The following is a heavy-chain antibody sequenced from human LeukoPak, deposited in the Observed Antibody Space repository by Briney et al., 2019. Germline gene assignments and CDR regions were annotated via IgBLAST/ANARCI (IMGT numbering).Heavy chain of an antibody. CDR2: INPNSGGT. CDR3: ARNTMVRGVADY. J-gene: IGHJ4*02. D-gene: IGHD3-10*01. Sequence: GASVKVSCKASGYTFTGYYMHWVRQAPGQGLEWMGWINPNSGGTNYAQKFQGRVTMTRDTSISTAYMELSRLRSDDTAVYCCARNTMVRGVADYWGQGTLVTVSS. CDR1: GYTFTGYY. V-gene: IGHV1-2*02.